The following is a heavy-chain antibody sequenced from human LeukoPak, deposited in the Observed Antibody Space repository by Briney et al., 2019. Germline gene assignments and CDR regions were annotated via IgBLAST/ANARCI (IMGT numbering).Heavy chain of an antibody. V-gene: IGHV1-69*13. D-gene: IGHD2-2*02. J-gene: IGHJ3*02. Sequence: ASVKVSCKASGGTFSSYAISWVRQAPGQGLEWMGGIIPIFGTANCAQKFQGRVTITADESTSTAYMELSSLRSDDTAVYYCARGAIYLALGDAFDIWSQGTMVTVSS. CDR1: GGTFSSYA. CDR2: IIPIFGTA. CDR3: ARGAIYLALGDAFDI.